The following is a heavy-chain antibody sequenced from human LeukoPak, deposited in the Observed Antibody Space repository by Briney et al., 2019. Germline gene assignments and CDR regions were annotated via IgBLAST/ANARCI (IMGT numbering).Heavy chain of an antibody. J-gene: IGHJ2*01. D-gene: IGHD3-10*01. CDR1: GFTFSSYA. CDR2: INHSGST. V-gene: IGHV4-34*01. Sequence: GSLRLSCAASGFTFSSYAMSWVRQAPGKGLEWIGEINHSGSTNYNPSLKSRVTISVDTSKNQFSLKLSSVTAADTAVYYCARGRGSGGAADKGWYFDLWGRGTLVTVSS. CDR3: ARGRGSGGAADKGWYFDL.